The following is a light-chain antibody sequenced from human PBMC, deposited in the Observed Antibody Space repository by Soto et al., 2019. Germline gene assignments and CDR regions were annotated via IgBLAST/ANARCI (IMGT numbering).Light chain of an antibody. V-gene: IGKV1-39*01. CDR1: RSISNY. J-gene: IGKJ1*01. CDR2: AAS. CDR3: QQSYSAPR. Sequence: DIQMTQSPSSLFASLGDRVTITCRASRSISNYLNWYQQKSGKVPRLLIYAASSLQPGVPSRFSGTGTGTSSTLTITSLQPEDSATYCCQQSYSAPRFGPGTRVDLK.